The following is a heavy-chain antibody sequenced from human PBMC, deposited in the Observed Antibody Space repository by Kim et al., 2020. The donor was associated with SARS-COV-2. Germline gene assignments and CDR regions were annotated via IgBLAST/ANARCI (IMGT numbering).Heavy chain of an antibody. CDR2: T. V-gene: IGHV3-43*01. Sequence: TYYADSVKGRFTISRDNSKNSLYLQMNSLRTEDTALYYCAKQGRIRPFDPWGQGTLVTVSS. CDR3: AKQGRIRPFDP. D-gene: IGHD2-21*01. J-gene: IGHJ5*02.